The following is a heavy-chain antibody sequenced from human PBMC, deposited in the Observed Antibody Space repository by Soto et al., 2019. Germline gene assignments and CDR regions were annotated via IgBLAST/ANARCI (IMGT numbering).Heavy chain of an antibody. Sequence: GGSLRLSCAASGFTFSSYSMNWVRQAPGKGLEWVSYISSSSSTIYYADSVKGRFTISRDNAKNSLYLQMNSLRAEDTAVYYCARSDYGDYYYYYYMDVWGKGTTVTVSS. CDR2: ISSSSSTI. J-gene: IGHJ6*03. V-gene: IGHV3-48*01. CDR3: ARSDYGDYYYYYYMDV. D-gene: IGHD4-17*01. CDR1: GFTFSSYS.